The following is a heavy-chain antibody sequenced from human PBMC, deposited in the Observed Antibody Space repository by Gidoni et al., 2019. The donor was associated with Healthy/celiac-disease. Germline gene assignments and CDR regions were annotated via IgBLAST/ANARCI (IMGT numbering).Heavy chain of an antibody. CDR2: IRSSSSYI. Sequence: VQLVASGGGLVKPVGSLRLSCPASGFTFRSYSLNWVRQAPGKGLEWVSYIRSSSSYIYYADSVKGRFTISRDNAKNSLYLKMNTLRAEDTAVYYCARDRLSRSNLDSSSWYGGTFDYWGQGTLVTVSS. D-gene: IGHD6-13*01. CDR1: GFTFRSYS. V-gene: IGHV3-21*01. J-gene: IGHJ4*02. CDR3: ARDRLSRSNLDSSSWYGGTFDY.